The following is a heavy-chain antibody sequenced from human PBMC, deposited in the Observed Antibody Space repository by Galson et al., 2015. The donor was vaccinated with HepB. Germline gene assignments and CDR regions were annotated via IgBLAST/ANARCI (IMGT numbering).Heavy chain of an antibody. V-gene: IGHV1-58*01. D-gene: IGHD3-22*01. CDR2: IVVGIGNT. CDR1: GFTFTSSA. Sequence: SVKVSCKASGFTFTSSAVQWVRQARGQRLEWIGWIVVGIGNTNYAQKFQERVTITRDMSTSTAYMELSSLRSEDTAVYYCAADTYYYDSSGYYPDYWGQGTLVTVSS. J-gene: IGHJ4*02. CDR3: AADTYYYDSSGYYPDY.